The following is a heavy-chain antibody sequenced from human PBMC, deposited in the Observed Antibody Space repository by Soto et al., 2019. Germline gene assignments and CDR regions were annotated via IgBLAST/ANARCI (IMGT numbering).Heavy chain of an antibody. V-gene: IGHV4-39*01. D-gene: IGHD3-10*01. CDR2: IYYTGNT. Sequence: SETLSLTCNVSGGSISNSNYYWGWIRQPPGKGLEWIGSIYYTGNTYYNPSLKSRVTISVDTSKNQFSLKLGSVTAADTAVYYCARGAVRGTHNWFAPWGQGTLVTVSS. CDR3: ARGAVRGTHNWFAP. J-gene: IGHJ5*02. CDR1: GGSISNSNYY.